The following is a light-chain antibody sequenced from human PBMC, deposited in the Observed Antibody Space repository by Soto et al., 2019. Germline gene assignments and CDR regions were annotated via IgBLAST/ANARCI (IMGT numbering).Light chain of an antibody. Sequence: QSVLTQPPSVSEAPRQRVTISCSGSSSNIGNNAVNWYQQLPGKAPKLLIYYDDLLPSGVSDRFSGSKSGTSASLAISGLQSEDEADYYCAAWDDSLNGHAVFGGGTKLTVL. CDR1: SSNIGNNA. J-gene: IGLJ2*01. V-gene: IGLV1-36*01. CDR3: AAWDDSLNGHAV. CDR2: YDD.